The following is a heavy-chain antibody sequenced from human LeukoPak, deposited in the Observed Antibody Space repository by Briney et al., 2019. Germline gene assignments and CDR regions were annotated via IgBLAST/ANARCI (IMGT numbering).Heavy chain of an antibody. CDR1: GYTLTELS. CDR2: FDPEDGET. V-gene: IGHV1-24*01. CDR3: ARVGNSGICY. D-gene: IGHD1-26*01. Sequence: ASVKVSCKVSGYTLTELSMHWVRQAPGKGLEWMGGFDPEDGETIYAQKFQGRVTMTRNTSISTAYMELSSLRSEDTAVYYCARVGNSGICYWGQGTLVTVSS. J-gene: IGHJ4*02.